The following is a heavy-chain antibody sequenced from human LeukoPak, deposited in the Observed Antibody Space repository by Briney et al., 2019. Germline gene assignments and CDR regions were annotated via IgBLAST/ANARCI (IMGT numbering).Heavy chain of an antibody. CDR1: GFTFSSHG. V-gene: IGHV3-33*01. CDR2: IWYDGSNK. J-gene: IGHJ3*02. D-gene: IGHD4-23*01. CDR3: AREAYGGEGPFDI. Sequence: GGALRLSCAASGFTFSSHGMHWGREAPGKGLGWVAVIWYDGSNKYYADSVKGRFTISRDNSKNTLYLQMNSLRAEDTAVYYCAREAYGGEGPFDIWGQGTMVTVSS.